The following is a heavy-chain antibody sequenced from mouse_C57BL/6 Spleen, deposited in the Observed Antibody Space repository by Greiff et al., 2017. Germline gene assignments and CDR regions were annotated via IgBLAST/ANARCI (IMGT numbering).Heavy chain of an antibody. CDR1: GYTFTSYW. CDR2: IYPSDSET. J-gene: IGHJ3*01. CDR3: ARSYDYGSFFAY. Sequence: QVQLQQPGAELVRPGSSVKLSCKASGYTFTSYWMDWVKQRPGQGLEWIGNIYPSDSETHYNQKFKDKATLTVDKSSSTAYMQLSRLTSEDSAVYYCARSYDYGSFFAYWGQGTLVTVSA. D-gene: IGHD2-4*01. V-gene: IGHV1-61*01.